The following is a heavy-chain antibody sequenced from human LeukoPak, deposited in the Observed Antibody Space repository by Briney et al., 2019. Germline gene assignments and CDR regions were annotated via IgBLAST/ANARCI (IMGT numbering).Heavy chain of an antibody. Sequence: GESLKISCKGSGYTFTTYWIGWVRQMPGKGLEWMGIIYPDDSDTRYSPSFQGQVTISADKSISTAYLQWSSLMASDTAVYYCARRSVVVRATPSESAFYMWGQGTTVTVSS. CDR3: ARRSVVVRATPSESAFYM. J-gene: IGHJ3*02. D-gene: IGHD2-15*01. CDR2: IYPDDSDT. V-gene: IGHV5-51*01. CDR1: GYTFTTYW.